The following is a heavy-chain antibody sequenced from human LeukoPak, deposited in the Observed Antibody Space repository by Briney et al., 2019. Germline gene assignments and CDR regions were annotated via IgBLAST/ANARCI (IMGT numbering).Heavy chain of an antibody. Sequence: GASVKVSCKASGYTFTSYGIIWVRQAPGQGLEWMGWISAYNGNTNYAQKLQGRVTMTTDTSTSTAYMELRSLRSDDTAVYYCARDKDLARSYYFRGIAAAGSWFDPWGQGTLVTVSS. CDR3: ARDKDLARSYYFRGIAAAGSWFDP. J-gene: IGHJ5*02. CDR2: ISAYNGNT. V-gene: IGHV1-18*01. D-gene: IGHD6-13*01. CDR1: GYTFTSYG.